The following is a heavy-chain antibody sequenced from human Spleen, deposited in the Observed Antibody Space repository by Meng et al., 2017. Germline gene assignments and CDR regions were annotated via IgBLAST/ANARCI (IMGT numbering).Heavy chain of an antibody. J-gene: IGHJ4*02. Sequence: ASVKVFCKASGYTFTGYYMHWVRQAPGQGLEWMGWINPNSGGTNYAQKFQGRVTMTRDTSISTAYMELSRLRSDDTAVYYCARDEDISAAGKLFGDYWGQGTLVTVSS. CDR1: GYTFTGYY. CDR3: ARDEDISAAGKLFGDY. V-gene: IGHV1-2*02. CDR2: INPNSGGT. D-gene: IGHD6-13*01.